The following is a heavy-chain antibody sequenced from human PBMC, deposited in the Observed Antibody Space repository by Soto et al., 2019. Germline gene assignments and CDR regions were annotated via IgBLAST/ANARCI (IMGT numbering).Heavy chain of an antibody. V-gene: IGHV1-46*01. CDR3: AVATWGY. Sequence: GASVKVSCKASGYTFTNHYMHWVRQAPGQGLEWVGTINPSGTANYAQKFQGRVTITADESTSTAYMELSSLRSEDTAVYYCAVATWGYWGQGTLVTVSS. CDR1: GYTFTNHY. D-gene: IGHD5-12*01. J-gene: IGHJ4*02. CDR2: INPSGTA.